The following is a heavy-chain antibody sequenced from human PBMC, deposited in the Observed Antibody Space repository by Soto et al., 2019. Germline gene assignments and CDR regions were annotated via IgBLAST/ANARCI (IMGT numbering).Heavy chain of an antibody. CDR3: ARHLSGIQNWFDP. J-gene: IGHJ5*02. CDR2: IYPGDSNT. V-gene: IGHV5-51*01. Sequence: GESLKISCKGSGYSFTSYWIGWVRQMPGKGLEWMGIIYPGDSNTRYSPSLQGQVTNSVDKSISTAYLQWSSLKASDTAMYYWARHLSGIQNWFDPWGQGTLVTGSS. D-gene: IGHD3-10*01. CDR1: GYSFTSYW.